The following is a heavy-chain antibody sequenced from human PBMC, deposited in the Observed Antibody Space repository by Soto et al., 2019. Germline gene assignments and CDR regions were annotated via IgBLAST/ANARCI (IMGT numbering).Heavy chain of an antibody. J-gene: IGHJ4*02. CDR3: AQDSAPWALNTVVY. Sequence: GGSLRLSCAASGFTFSSHAMTWVRQAPGKGLEWVATISGSGFSTNYADSVKGRFTISRDNSKNTLFLQMNSLRVNDSAVYSCAQDSAPWALNTVVYCGQGPLVTVYS. D-gene: IGHD2-15*01. V-gene: IGHV3-23*01. CDR1: GFTFSSHA. CDR2: ISGSGFST.